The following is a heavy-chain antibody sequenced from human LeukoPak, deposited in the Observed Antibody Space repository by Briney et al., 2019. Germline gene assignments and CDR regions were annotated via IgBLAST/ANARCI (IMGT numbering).Heavy chain of an antibody. CDR3: ARKGELERRRSWDC. J-gene: IGHJ4*02. CDR2: IKQDGRER. Sequence: GGSLRLSCAASGFTFSNYWMSWVRQTPGKGLEWVANIKQDGRERYCVDSVKGRFTISRDNAKNSLYLQMSSLRAEDTAVYYCARKGELERRRSWDCWGQGTLVTVSS. D-gene: IGHD1-1*01. CDR1: GFTFSNYW. V-gene: IGHV3-7*03.